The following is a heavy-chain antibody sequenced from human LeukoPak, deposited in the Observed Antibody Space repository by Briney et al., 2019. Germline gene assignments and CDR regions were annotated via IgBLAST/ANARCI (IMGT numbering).Heavy chain of an antibody. V-gene: IGHV3-23*01. CDR1: GFTFSSYA. J-gene: IGHJ4*02. Sequence: PGGSLRLSCAASGFTFSSYAVTWVRQAPGKGLEWVSTISSSGSSTYYADSVKGRFTISRDNSKNTPHLQMNSLRAEDTAVYYCARDLAAYYFDSWGQGTLVTVSS. CDR2: ISSSGSST. CDR3: ARDLAAYYFDS.